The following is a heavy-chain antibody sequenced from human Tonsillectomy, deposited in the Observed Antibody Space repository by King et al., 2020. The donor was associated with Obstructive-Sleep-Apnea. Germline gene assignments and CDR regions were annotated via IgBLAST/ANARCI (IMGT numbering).Heavy chain of an antibody. CDR1: GYTFTSYD. J-gene: IGHJ5*02. CDR3: ARGPWTTFDVWDFDP. D-gene: IGHD3-3*01. CDR2: MNPNSGNT. Sequence: HVQLVESGAEVKKPGASVKVSCKASGYTFTSYDINWVRQATGQGLEWMGWMNPNSGNTGYAQKFQRRVTMTRNTSISTAYMELSSLRSEDTAVYYCARGPWTTFDVWDFDPWGQGTLVTVSS. V-gene: IGHV1-8*01.